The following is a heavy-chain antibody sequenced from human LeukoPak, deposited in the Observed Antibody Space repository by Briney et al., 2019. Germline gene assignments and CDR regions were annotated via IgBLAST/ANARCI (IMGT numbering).Heavy chain of an antibody. Sequence: PGGSLRLSCAASGFTFSSYWMSWVRQAPGKGLEWVANIKQDGSEKYYVDSVKGRFTISRDNAKNSLYLQMNSLRAEDTAVYYCARASYWNYEYRRDFDYWGQGTLVTVSS. J-gene: IGHJ4*02. D-gene: IGHD1-7*01. CDR3: ARASYWNYEYRRDFDY. CDR1: GFTFSSYW. V-gene: IGHV3-7*01. CDR2: IKQDGSEK.